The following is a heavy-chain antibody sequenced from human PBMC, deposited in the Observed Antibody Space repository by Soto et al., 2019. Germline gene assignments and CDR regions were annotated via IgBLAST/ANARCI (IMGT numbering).Heavy chain of an antibody. Sequence: QVQLVESGGGVVQPGRSLRLSCAASGFTFSSYAMHWVRQAPGKGLEWVAVISYDGSNKYYADSVKGRFTISRDNSKNTLYLQMNSLRAEDTAVYYCAREFGLYGDVFDYWGQGTLVTVSS. CDR1: GFTFSSYA. D-gene: IGHD4-17*01. J-gene: IGHJ4*02. V-gene: IGHV3-30-3*01. CDR2: ISYDGSNK. CDR3: AREFGLYGDVFDY.